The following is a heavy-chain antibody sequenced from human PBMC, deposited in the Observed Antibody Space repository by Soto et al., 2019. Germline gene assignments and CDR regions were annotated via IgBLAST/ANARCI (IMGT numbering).Heavy chain of an antibody. J-gene: IGHJ5*02. Sequence: QVQLQESGPGLVKPSQTLSLTCTVSGGSISSGGYYWSWIRQHPGKGLEWIGYIYYSGSTYYNPSLKSRVTISVDTSKNRFSLKLSSVTAADTAVYYCARDGSNYYGHNWFDPWGQGTLVTVSS. CDR3: ARDGSNYYGHNWFDP. V-gene: IGHV4-31*03. D-gene: IGHD3-10*01. CDR2: IYYSGST. CDR1: GGSISSGGYY.